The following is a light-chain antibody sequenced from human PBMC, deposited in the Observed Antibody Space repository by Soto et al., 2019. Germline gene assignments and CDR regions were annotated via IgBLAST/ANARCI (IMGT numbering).Light chain of an antibody. Sequence: DIQMTPSPSTLSGSVGDRVIITCRASQSIGSWLAWYQQQPGKVPKILIYKASSLESGVPSRFSGSGSETEFTLTISGLQPGDSATYYCQQYTSYPWTFGQGTKVDIK. V-gene: IGKV1-5*03. J-gene: IGKJ1*01. CDR3: QQYTSYPWT. CDR2: KAS. CDR1: QSIGSW.